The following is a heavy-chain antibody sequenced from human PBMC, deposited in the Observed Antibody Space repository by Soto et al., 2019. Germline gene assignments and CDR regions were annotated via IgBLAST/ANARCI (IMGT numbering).Heavy chain of an antibody. D-gene: IGHD6-19*01. CDR1: GFTFGSYA. CDR3: ARASGLFHYFDY. V-gene: IGHV3-30-3*01. J-gene: IGHJ4*02. Sequence: PGGSLRLSCAASGFTFGSYAMHWVRQAPGKGLEWVAVISYDGSNKYYADSVKGRFTISRDNSKNTLYLQMNSLRAEDTAVYYCARASGLFHYFDYWGQGTLVTVSS. CDR2: ISYDGSNK.